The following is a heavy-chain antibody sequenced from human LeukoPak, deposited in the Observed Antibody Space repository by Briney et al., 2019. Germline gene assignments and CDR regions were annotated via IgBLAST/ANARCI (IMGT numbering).Heavy chain of an antibody. Sequence: SQTLSLTCAISGDSFSSNSAAWNWIRQSPSRGLEWLGRTYYRYKWYNDYALSVKGRITISADTSKNQFSLLLNPVTPEDTAVYYCARSISGLGDWGQGTLVTVSS. CDR2: TYYRYKWYN. CDR1: GDSFSSNSAA. D-gene: IGHD3-16*01. V-gene: IGHV6-1*01. J-gene: IGHJ4*02. CDR3: ARSISGLGD.